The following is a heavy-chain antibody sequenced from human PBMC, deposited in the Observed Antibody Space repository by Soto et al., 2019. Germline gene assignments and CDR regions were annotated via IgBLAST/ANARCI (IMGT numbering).Heavy chain of an antibody. Sequence: GSLRLSCAASGFTFSSYGMHWVRQAPGKGLEWVAVISYDGSNKYYADSVKGRFTISRDNSKNTLYLQMNSLRAEDTAVYYCAKYDFWSGYFDYWGQGTLVTVSS. V-gene: IGHV3-30*18. CDR2: ISYDGSNK. CDR3: AKYDFWSGYFDY. CDR1: GFTFSSYG. D-gene: IGHD3-3*01. J-gene: IGHJ4*02.